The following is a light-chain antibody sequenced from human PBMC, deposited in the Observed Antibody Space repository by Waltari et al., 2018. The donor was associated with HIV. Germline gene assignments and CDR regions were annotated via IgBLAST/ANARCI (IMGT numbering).Light chain of an antibody. Sequence: DIVMSQSPDSLAVSLGERATINCTSSRGLSYSSTKKFYLGWYQQKSGQPPNLLFRWASTRESGVPDRFRGSGSGKHCSLTSSKVQAEDVAIYYCQQYFSIPWTFGRGTTVEI. CDR3: QQYFSIPWT. J-gene: IGKJ1*01. CDR2: WAS. CDR1: RGLSYSSTKKFY. V-gene: IGKV4-1*01.